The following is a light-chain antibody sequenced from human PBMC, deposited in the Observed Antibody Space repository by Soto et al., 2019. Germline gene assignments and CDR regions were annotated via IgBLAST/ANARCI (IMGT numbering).Light chain of an antibody. V-gene: IGKV3-20*01. CDR1: QIVSSTY. CDR2: GAS. CDR3: QQYGSSLIP. Sequence: EIVLTQSPGTLSLSPGERATLSCRASQIVSSTYLAWFQQKAGQAPRLLIYGASTRATGIPDRFSGSGSGTDFTLTISRLEPEDFAVYYCQQYGSSLIPFGQGTRLEIK. J-gene: IGKJ5*01.